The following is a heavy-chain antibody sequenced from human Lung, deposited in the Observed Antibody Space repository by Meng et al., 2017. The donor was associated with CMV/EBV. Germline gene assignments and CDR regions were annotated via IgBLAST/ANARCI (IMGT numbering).Heavy chain of an antibody. Sequence: QVQLRESGPALVNPPETLSLTCAVSGDSITNHNWWAWVRQPPGKGLEWIGEIPHRGSSAYNPSLKSRVSMSIDKSKNQFSLKLTSVTAADTAVYHCLRRSGGSVWGQGTLVTVSS. CDR2: IPHRGSS. CDR3: LRRSGGSV. V-gene: IGHV4-4*03. CDR1: GDSITNHNW. J-gene: IGHJ1*01. D-gene: IGHD3-10*01.